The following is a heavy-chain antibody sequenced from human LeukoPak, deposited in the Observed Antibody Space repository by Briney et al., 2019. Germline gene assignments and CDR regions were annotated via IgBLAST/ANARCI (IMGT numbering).Heavy chain of an antibody. CDR1: GYTFTSYG. D-gene: IGHD1-26*01. J-gene: IGHJ4*02. CDR2: ISAYNGNT. V-gene: IGHV1-18*01. CDR3: ARGWTFPDPIVGPTTGYPDY. Sequence: ASVKVSCKASGYTFTSYGISWVRQAPGQGLEWMGWISAYNGNTNYAQKVQGRVTMTTDTSTSTAYMELRSLRSDDTAVYYCARGWTFPDPIVGPTTGYPDYWGQGTLVTVSS.